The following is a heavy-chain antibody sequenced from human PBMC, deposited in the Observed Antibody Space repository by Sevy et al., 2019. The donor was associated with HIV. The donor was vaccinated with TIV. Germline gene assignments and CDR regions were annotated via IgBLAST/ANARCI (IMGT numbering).Heavy chain of an antibody. V-gene: IGHV3-48*03. CDR1: GFTFSSYE. J-gene: IGHJ1*01. D-gene: IGHD6-13*01. CDR3: AREDGSRQYFQY. CDR2: ISNSGSII. Sequence: GGSLRLSCVASGFTFSSYEMNWVRQAPGKGLEWVTYISNSGSIIYYEDSVKGRFTISRDNAKNSLYLQMNSLRAEDTAGYYCAREDGSRQYFQYWGQGTLVTVSS.